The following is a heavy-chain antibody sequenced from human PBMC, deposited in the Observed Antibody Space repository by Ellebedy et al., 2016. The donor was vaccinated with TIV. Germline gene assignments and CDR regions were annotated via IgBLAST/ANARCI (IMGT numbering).Heavy chain of an antibody. CDR3: AKDGEWEPSVPFNP. V-gene: IGHV3-23*01. Sequence: GGSLRLSXAASGFTFSSYTMSWVRQAPGKGLEWVSAISGSGGSTYYADSVKGRFTISRDNSKNTLYLQMNSLRAEDTAVYYCAKDGEWEPSVPFNPWGQGTLVTVSS. CDR2: ISGSGGST. D-gene: IGHD1-26*01. CDR1: GFTFSSYT. J-gene: IGHJ5*02.